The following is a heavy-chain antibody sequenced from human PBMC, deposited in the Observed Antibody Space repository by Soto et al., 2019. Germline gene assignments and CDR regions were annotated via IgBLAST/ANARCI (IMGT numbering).Heavy chain of an antibody. CDR1: GCTFSSYA. CDR3: ARHVTAAGYYYGMDV. D-gene: IGHD2-2*01. Sequence: QVQLVQSGAEVKNPGSSVKVSCKAAGCTFSSYAISWVRQAPGQGLEWMGGIIPIFGTANYAQKFQGRVTITAGESTSTAYMELSSMRSEDTAVYYCARHVTAAGYYYGMDVWGPGTTVTVSS. CDR2: IIPIFGTA. V-gene: IGHV1-69*12. J-gene: IGHJ6*02.